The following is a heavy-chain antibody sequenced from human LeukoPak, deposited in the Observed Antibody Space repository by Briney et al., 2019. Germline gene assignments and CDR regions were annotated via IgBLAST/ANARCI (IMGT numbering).Heavy chain of an antibody. CDR2: IYYSGST. CDR3: ASARLGSGLEGAFDV. D-gene: IGHD6-25*01. Sequence: SETLSLTCTVSGGSISSYHWSWIRQPPGKGREWIGYIYYSGSTNYNPSLKGRVTISVDTSKKQFSLKLRSVTAADTAVYYCASARLGSGLEGAFDVWGQGTMVTVSS. V-gene: IGHV4-59*01. CDR1: GGSISSYH. J-gene: IGHJ3*01.